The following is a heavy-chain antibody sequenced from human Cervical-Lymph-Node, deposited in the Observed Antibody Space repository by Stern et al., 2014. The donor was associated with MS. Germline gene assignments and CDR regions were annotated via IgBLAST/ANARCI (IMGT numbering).Heavy chain of an antibody. V-gene: IGHV1-69*01. CDR1: GGTFTTHG. CDR2: IIPLFDTA. CDR3: ASHFPNWNPFFDY. Sequence: VQLVESGAEVKKPGSSVKVSCKASGGTFTTHGISWVRQAPGQGLEWMGGIIPLFDTANYAQQFQGRVTITADESTSPAYMELSSLRSDDTAIYYCASHFPNWNPFFDYWGQGTLVTVSS. J-gene: IGHJ4*02. D-gene: IGHD1-1*01.